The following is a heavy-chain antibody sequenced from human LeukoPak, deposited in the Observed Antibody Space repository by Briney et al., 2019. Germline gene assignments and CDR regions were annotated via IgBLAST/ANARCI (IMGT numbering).Heavy chain of an antibody. D-gene: IGHD4-23*01. V-gene: IGHV1-46*01. CDR1: GYTFTSYY. CDR2: VNPSGGST. J-gene: IGHJ5*02. Sequence: ASVKVSCKASGYTFTSYYMHWVRQAPGQGLEWMGIVNPSGGSTSYAQKFQGRVTMTRDMSTSTDYMELSSLRSEDTAVYYCARDNSVEDTAWWFDPWGQGTLVTVSS. CDR3: ARDNSVEDTAWWFDP.